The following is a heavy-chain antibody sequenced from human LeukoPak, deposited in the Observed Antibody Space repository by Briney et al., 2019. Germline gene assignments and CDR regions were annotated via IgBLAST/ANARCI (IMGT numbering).Heavy chain of an antibody. J-gene: IGHJ4*02. CDR3: AAWGLHNY. Sequence: GGSLRLSCSASGFAFSAYWMNWVRQAPGKGPEWVANINLSGSAQYYVDSVKGRCTISRDNAKSSLYLQMNSPRVEDTAVYYCAAWGLHNYWGQGTLVTVSS. D-gene: IGHD7-27*01. V-gene: IGHV3-7*01. CDR2: INLSGSAQ. CDR1: GFAFSAYW.